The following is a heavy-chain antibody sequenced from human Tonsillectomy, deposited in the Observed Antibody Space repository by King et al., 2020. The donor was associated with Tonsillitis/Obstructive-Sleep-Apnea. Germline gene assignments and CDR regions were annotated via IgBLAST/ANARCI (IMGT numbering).Heavy chain of an antibody. CDR3: ARSMVQGIIIPYFDY. Sequence: VQLVESGGGLVKPGGSLRLSCAASGFTFSSYSMNWVRQAPGKGLEWVSSIGTISSYIYYADSVKGRFTISRDNAKNSLYLQMSSLRAEDTAVYYCARSMVQGIIIPYFDYWGQGTLVTVSS. CDR2: IGTISSYI. V-gene: IGHV3-21*01. D-gene: IGHD3-10*01. CDR1: GFTFSSYS. J-gene: IGHJ4*02.